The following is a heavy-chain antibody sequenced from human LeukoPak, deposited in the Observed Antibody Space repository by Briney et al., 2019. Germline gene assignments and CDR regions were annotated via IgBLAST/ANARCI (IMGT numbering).Heavy chain of an antibody. J-gene: IGHJ3*02. CDR1: GGSISSDY. D-gene: IGHD3-10*01. Sequence: SETLSLTCTVPGGSISSDYWSWIRQPAGKGLEWIGRIHTSGSTNYNPSLKSRVTMSLDTSKKQFSLKLSSVTAADTAVYYCPREWNYYGSGNYYNGAFDIWGPGTMVTVSS. CDR3: PREWNYYGSGNYYNGAFDI. V-gene: IGHV4-4*07. CDR2: IHTSGST.